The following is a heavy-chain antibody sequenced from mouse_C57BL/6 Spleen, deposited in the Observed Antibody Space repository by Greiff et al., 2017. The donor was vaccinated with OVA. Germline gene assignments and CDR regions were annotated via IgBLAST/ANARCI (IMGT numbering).Heavy chain of an antibody. CDR1: GYTFTDYE. D-gene: IGHD1-1*01. J-gene: IGHJ4*01. CDR3: TIPNYYGSSYPYAMDY. CDR2: IDPETGGT. Sequence: QVQLQQSGAELVRPGASVTLSCKASGYTFTDYEMHWVKQTPVHGLEWIGAIDPETGGTAYNQKFKGKAILTADQSSSTAYMELRSLSSEDSAVYYCTIPNYYGSSYPYAMDYWGQGTSVTVSS. V-gene: IGHV1-15*01.